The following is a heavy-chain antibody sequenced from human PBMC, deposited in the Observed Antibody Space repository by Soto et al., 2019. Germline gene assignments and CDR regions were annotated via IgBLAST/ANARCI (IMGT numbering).Heavy chain of an antibody. CDR3: ARDAEGAFDI. Sequence: QVRLVQSGAEVKKPGSSVKVSCKASGGTFSSYTISWVRQAPGPGREWMGRIIPILGIANYAQKFQGRVTITADKSTSTAYMELSSLRSEDTAVYYCARDAEGAFDIWGQGTMVTVSS. CDR1: GGTFSSYT. V-gene: IGHV1-69*08. J-gene: IGHJ3*02. CDR2: IIPILGIA.